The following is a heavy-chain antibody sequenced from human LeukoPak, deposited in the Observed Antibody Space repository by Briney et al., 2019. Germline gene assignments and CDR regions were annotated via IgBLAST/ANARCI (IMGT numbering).Heavy chain of an antibody. CDR3: ARGTRSGYFDY. J-gene: IGHJ4*02. Sequence: PSETLSLTCAVYGGSFSGYYWSWIRQPPGKGLEWIGEINHSGSTNYNPSLKSRVTTSVDTSKNQFSLKLSSVTAADTAVYYCARGTRSGYFDYWGQGTLVTVSS. V-gene: IGHV4-34*01. CDR2: INHSGST. CDR1: GGSFSGYY. D-gene: IGHD6-19*01.